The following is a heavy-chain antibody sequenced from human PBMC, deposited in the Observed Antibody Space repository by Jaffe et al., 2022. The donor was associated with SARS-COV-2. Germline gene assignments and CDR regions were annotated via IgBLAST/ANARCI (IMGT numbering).Heavy chain of an antibody. CDR3: AREMATIPYFDY. CDR1: GFTFSSYA. CDR2: ISYDGSNK. D-gene: IGHD5-12*01. J-gene: IGHJ4*02. V-gene: IGHV3-30*04. Sequence: QVQLVESGGGVVQPGRSLRLSCAASGFTFSSYAMHWVRQAPGKGLEWVAVISYDGSNKYYADSVKGRFTISRDNSKNTLYLQMNSLRAEDTAVYYCAREMATIPYFDYWGQGTLVTVSS.